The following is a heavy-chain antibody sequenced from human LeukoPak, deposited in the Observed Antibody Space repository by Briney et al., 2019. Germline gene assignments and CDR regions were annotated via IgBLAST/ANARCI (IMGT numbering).Heavy chain of an antibody. J-gene: IGHJ6*02. CDR2: IYSGGST. D-gene: IGHD4-23*01. Sequence: GGSLRLSCAASGFTFSSYAMSWVRQAPGKGLEWVSVIYSGGSTYYADSVKGRFTISRDNSKNTLYLQMNSLRAEDTAVYYCARVSGKGSGGYYYGMDVWGQGTTVTVSS. V-gene: IGHV3-66*01. CDR1: GFTFSSYA. CDR3: ARVSGKGSGGYYYGMDV.